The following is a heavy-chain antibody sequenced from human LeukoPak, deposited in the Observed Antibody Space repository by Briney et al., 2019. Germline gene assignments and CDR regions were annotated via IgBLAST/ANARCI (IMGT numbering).Heavy chain of an antibody. Sequence: GGSLRLSCAASGFTFSSYGMHWVRQAPGKGLEWVAFIRYDASNKYYADSVRGRFTISRDNSKNTLYLQMNSMRAEDTAGYYCGSVFAHVDYWGQGTLVTVS. J-gene: IGHJ4*02. V-gene: IGHV3-30*02. D-gene: IGHD1-14*01. CDR2: IRYDASNK. CDR3: GSVFAHVDY. CDR1: GFTFSSYG.